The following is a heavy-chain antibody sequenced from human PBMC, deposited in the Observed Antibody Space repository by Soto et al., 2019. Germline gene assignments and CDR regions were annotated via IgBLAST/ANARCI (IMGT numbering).Heavy chain of an antibody. D-gene: IGHD6-19*01. J-gene: IGHJ4*02. CDR1: GGSFSGYY. CDR3: ARGDGSGWKEWYFAY. CDR2: INHTGST. V-gene: IGHV4-34*01. Sequence: QVQLQQWGAGLLKPSETLSLTCAVYGGSFSGYYWSWIRQPPGKGLEWIGEINHTGSTNYNPSLKSRVTISVDTSKNQVSLNLSSVTAADTAVYYCARGDGSGWKEWYFAYWGQGTLVTVSS.